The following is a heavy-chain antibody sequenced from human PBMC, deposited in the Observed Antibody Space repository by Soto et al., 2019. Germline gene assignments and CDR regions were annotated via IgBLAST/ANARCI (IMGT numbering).Heavy chain of an antibody. CDR3: ATSYGSGSTHFDS. Sequence: QVQLVQSGAEVKKPGSSVKVSCTASGGTFNSYTLNWVRQAPGQRLEWVGRDNPIVGMSDSASKFQGRVTMTADRSTSKAYMDLTGLKSEDTAVYYCATSYGSGSTHFDSWGQGTLVTVSS. CDR1: GGTFNSYT. D-gene: IGHD3-10*01. CDR2: DNPIVGMS. J-gene: IGHJ4*02. V-gene: IGHV1-69*02.